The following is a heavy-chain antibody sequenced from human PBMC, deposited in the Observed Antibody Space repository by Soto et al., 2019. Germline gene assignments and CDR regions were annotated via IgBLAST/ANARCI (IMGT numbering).Heavy chain of an antibody. J-gene: IGHJ2*01. CDR1: GGSISSGGYY. V-gene: IGHV4-31*03. Sequence: QVQLQASGPGLVKPSQTLSLTCTVSGGSISSGGYYWSWIRQHPGKGLEWIGYIYYSGSTYYNPSLKSRVTISVDTSKNQVSLKLSSVTAADTAVYYCARDQDYGGNSGYFDLWGRGTLVTVSS. D-gene: IGHD4-17*01. CDR2: IYYSGST. CDR3: ARDQDYGGNSGYFDL.